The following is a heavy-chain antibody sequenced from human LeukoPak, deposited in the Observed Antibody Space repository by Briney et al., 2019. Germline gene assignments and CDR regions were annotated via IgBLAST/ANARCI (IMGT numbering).Heavy chain of an antibody. Sequence: PGGSLRLSCAASGFTFSSYGMHWVRQAPGKGLEWVAFIRYDGGNKYYADSVKGRFTISRDNSKNTLYLQMNSLRAEDTAVYYCARNWVEGKSRDLDYGDYVSAFDIWGQGTMVTVSS. D-gene: IGHD4-17*01. CDR3: ARNWVEGKSRDLDYGDYVSAFDI. J-gene: IGHJ3*02. CDR1: GFTFSSYG. V-gene: IGHV3-30*02. CDR2: IRYDGGNK.